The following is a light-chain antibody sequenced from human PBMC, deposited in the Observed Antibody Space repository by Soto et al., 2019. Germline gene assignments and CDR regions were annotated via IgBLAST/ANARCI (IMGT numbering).Light chain of an antibody. CDR1: QDISSY. CDR3: QHLNTYPLT. Sequence: DIQLTQSPSFLSASVGDRVTITCRASQDISSYLAWYQQKPGKAPKLLIDAASTLQSGVPSRFSGSGSGTEFTLTISSLQPEDFATYYCQHLNTYPLTFGGGTKVEIK. J-gene: IGKJ4*02. V-gene: IGKV1-9*01. CDR2: AAS.